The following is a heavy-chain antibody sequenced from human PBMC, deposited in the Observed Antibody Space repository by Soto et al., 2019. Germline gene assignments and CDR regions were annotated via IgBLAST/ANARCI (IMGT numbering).Heavy chain of an antibody. D-gene: IGHD6-13*01. Sequence: EVQLVESGGGLVKPGGSLRLSCAASGFTFSNAWMNWVRQAPGKGLDWVVRIKSKSDGGTTYYAAPVKGIFTISRDDSKNTLSLQMNSLKTEDTAVYYCTTAAYTSSWYKWYFDLWGRGTLVTVSS. CDR1: GFTFSNAW. CDR3: TTAAYTSSWYKWYFDL. CDR2: IKSKSDGGTT. J-gene: IGHJ2*01. V-gene: IGHV3-15*07.